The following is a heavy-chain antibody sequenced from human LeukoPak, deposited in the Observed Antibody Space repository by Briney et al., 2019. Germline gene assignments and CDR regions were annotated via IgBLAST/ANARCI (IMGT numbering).Heavy chain of an antibody. D-gene: IGHD6-6*01. J-gene: IGHJ4*02. V-gene: IGHV5-51*01. CDR3: ARHEDFDSSSFAR. CDR2: IYPGDSDT. Sequence: GESLKISCKGSGYSFTRYWIGWVRQMPGKGLEWMGIIYPGDSDTRYSPSFQGQVSISADKSISTAYLQWSSLKASDTAMYYCARHEDFDSSSFARWGQGTLVTVSS. CDR1: GYSFTRYW.